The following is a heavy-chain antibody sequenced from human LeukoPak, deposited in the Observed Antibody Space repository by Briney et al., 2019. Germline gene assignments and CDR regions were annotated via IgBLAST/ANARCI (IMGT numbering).Heavy chain of an antibody. CDR3: AREVLLWFGESPFDY. CDR1: VWSFSGDY. CDR2: INHSGST. V-gene: IGHV4-34*01. D-gene: IGHD3-10*01. J-gene: IGHJ4*02. Sequence: SETLSLTCAGDVWSFSGDYGSWSLQPPGKGLEWIGEINHSGSTNYNPSLKSRVTISVDTSKNQFSLKLSSVTAADTAVYYCAREVLLWFGESPFDYWGQGTLVTVSS.